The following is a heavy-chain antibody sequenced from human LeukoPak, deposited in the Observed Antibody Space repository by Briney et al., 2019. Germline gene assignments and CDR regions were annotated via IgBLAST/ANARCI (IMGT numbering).Heavy chain of an antibody. V-gene: IGHV4-39*07. Sequence: SETLSLTCTVSGGSISSSSYYWGWIRQPPGKGLEWIGSIYYSGSTYYNPSLKSRVTISVDTSKNQFSLKLSSVTAADTAVYYCARDRAFDIWGQGTMVTVSS. J-gene: IGHJ3*02. CDR3: ARDRAFDI. CDR2: IYYSGST. CDR1: GGSISSSSYY.